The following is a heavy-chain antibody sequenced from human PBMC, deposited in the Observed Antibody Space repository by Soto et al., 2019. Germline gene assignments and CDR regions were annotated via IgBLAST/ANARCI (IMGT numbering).Heavy chain of an antibody. D-gene: IGHD2-15*01. J-gene: IGHJ4*02. CDR2: ISYDGSNK. V-gene: IGHV3-30*18. CDR1: VFTFRSYS. CDR3: AKDPRYCSGGSCYSGYFDY. Sequence: GSLRRSGAASVFTFRSYSRNWVRQARGRGLEWVAYISYDGSNKYYADSVKGRFTISRDNSKNTLYLQMNSLRAEDTAVYYCAKDPRYCSGGSCYSGYFDYWGQGTLVTVSS.